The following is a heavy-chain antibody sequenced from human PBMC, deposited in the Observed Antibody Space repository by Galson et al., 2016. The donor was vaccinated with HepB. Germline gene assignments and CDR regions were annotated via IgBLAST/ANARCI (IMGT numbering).Heavy chain of an antibody. V-gene: IGHV1-8*01. CDR2: MNPSSANT. D-gene: IGHD1-14*01. J-gene: IGHJ4*02. CDR1: GYTFTNYD. Sequence: SVKVSCKASGYTFTNYDITWVRQAPGQGLEWMGWMNPSSANTGYAQKFRGRVTMTRDTSISTAFMELSSLTSEDTAIYYCARGIRNLLYSDYGAQGTLVTVSS. CDR3: ARGIRNLLYSDY.